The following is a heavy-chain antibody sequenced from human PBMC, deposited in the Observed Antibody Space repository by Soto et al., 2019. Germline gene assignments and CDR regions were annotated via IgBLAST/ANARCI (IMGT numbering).Heavy chain of an antibody. CDR3: ARGATIFGVVISGWFDP. D-gene: IGHD3-3*01. V-gene: IGHV4-39*01. CDR1: GGSISSSSYY. J-gene: IGHJ5*02. CDR2: IYYSGST. Sequence: PSETLSLTCTVSGGSISSSSYYWGWIRQPPGKGLERIGSIYYSGSTYYNPSLKSRVPISVDTSKNQFSLKLRSVTAADTVVYYCARGATIFGVVISGWFDPWGQGTLVTVS.